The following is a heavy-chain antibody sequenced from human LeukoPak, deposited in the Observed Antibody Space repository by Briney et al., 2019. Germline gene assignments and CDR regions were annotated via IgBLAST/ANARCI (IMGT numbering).Heavy chain of an antibody. V-gene: IGHV4-59*01. D-gene: IGHD3-10*01. CDR2: IYYSGST. CDR1: GGSISSYY. CDR3: ARADHYYGSGSYDY. Sequence: SETLSLTCTVSGGSISSYYWSWIRQPPGKGLEWIGYIYYSGSTNYNPSLKGRVTISVDTSKNQFSLKLSSVTAADTAVYYCARADHYYGSGSYDYWGQGTLVTVSS. J-gene: IGHJ4*02.